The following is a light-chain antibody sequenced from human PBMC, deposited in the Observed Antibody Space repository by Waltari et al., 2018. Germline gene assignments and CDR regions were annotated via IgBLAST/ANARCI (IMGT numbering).Light chain of an antibody. CDR2: STS. CDR3: QQYYSIPWT. Sequence: DIQMTQSPSSVSASVGDRVTVTCRASQGLSGWLAWYQQKPGKAPKLLIFSTSRLQSGVPSRFSGSGSGADFTLTISSLQAEDVAVYYCQQYYSIPWTFGQGTKVEIK. V-gene: IGKV1-12*02. CDR1: QGLSGW. J-gene: IGKJ1*01.